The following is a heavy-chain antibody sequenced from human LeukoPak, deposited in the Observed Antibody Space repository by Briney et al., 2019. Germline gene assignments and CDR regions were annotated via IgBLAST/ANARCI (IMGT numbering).Heavy chain of an antibody. CDR3: ARDEDGYINFDY. J-gene: IGHJ4*02. V-gene: IGHV3-7*01. CDR2: IRQDGGEK. D-gene: IGHD5-24*01. CDR1: GFTFTDYW. Sequence: GGSLRLSCAVSGFTFTDYWMNWVRQAPGKGLEWVASIRQDGGEKSYVDSVKGRFTISRDNTKSSLYLQINSLRAEDTAVYYCARDEDGYINFDYWGQGTLVTVSS.